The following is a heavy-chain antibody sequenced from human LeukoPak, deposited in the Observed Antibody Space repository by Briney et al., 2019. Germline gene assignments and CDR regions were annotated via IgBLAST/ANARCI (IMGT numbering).Heavy chain of an antibody. J-gene: IGHJ4*02. D-gene: IGHD6-13*01. Sequence: HSGGSLRLSCAASGFSFSRYWMSWVRQAPGKGLEWVANIKQDGSEKNYVESVKGRFTISRDNAKNSLYLQMNSLRAEDTAVYFCARVGALSSSWLLYWGQGTLVTVSS. CDR3: ARVGALSSSWLLY. V-gene: IGHV3-7*01. CDR2: IKQDGSEK. CDR1: GFSFSRYW.